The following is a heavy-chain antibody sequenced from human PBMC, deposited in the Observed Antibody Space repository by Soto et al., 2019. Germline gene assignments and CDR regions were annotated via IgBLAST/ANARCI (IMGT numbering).Heavy chain of an antibody. CDR2: IDWDDDK. CDR1: GFSLTTHGMC. V-gene: IGHV2-70*17. Sequence: GSGPTLVNPTQTLTLTCTISGFSLTTHGMCVTWIRQPPGKALEWLARIDWDDDKFYSTSLKTRLTISKDASKNQVVLTVTNMDPVDTATYFCARFRRYISGRPFDYWGQGTLVTVSS. D-gene: IGHD6-19*01. CDR3: ARFRRYISGRPFDY. J-gene: IGHJ4*02.